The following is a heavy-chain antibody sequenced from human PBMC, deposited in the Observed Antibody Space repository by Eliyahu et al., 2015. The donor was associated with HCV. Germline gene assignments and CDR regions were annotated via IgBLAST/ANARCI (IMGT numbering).Heavy chain of an antibody. J-gene: IGHJ4*02. V-gene: IGHV1-46*01. CDR2: ITXSYDHT. D-gene: IGHD3-22*01. Sequence: QMQLVQSGAEVKKSGASVKISCKAPAYTFTKYYIHWVRQAPGQGLEWMGMITXSYDHTTYTQKFQDRVTMTKDTATSTVYMQLSSLRSDDTAVYYCARVYFDTSGYYFDYWGQGTLVTVSS. CDR3: ARVYFDTSGYYFDY. CDR1: AYTFTKYY.